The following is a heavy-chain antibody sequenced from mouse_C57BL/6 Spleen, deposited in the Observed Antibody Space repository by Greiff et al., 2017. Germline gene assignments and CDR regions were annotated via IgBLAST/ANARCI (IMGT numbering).Heavy chain of an antibody. CDR1: GYSITSGYY. J-gene: IGHJ2*01. CDR2: ISYDGSN. CDR3: APITTVVAPYFDY. Sequence: VQLKESGPGLVKPSQSLSLTCSVTGYSITSGYYWNWIRQFPGNKLEWMGYISYDGSNNYNPSLKNRISITRDTSKNQFFLKLNSVTTEDTATYYCAPITTVVAPYFDYWGQGTTLTVSS. D-gene: IGHD1-1*01. V-gene: IGHV3-6*01.